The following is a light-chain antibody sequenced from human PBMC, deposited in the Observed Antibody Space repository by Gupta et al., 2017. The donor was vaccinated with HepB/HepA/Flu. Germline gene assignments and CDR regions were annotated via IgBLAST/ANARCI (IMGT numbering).Light chain of an antibody. CDR3: CSYAGSYTLV. CDR2: DVD. V-gene: IGLV2-11*01. Sequence: QPALTQPRAVAGSPGPSVTISCTGTSSDVGGYNYVSWYQPHPGKAPKLIIFDVDKRPSGVPNRFPGSKSGNTASLTISGLQAEDDTDYYCCSYAGSYTLVFGGGTKVAVL. CDR1: SSDVGGYNY. J-gene: IGLJ3*02.